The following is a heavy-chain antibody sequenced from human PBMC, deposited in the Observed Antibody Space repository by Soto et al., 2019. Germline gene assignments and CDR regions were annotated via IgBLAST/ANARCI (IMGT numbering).Heavy chain of an antibody. CDR1: GGNFNTYT. D-gene: IGHD6-19*01. CDR3: AARVSVAGPAIDY. CDR2: LIPIYGAA. J-gene: IGHJ4*02. V-gene: IGHV1-69*13. Sequence: SVKVSCKASGGNFNTYTITWVRPAPGQGLEWMGGLIPIYGAASYAQKFQDRVTITADGSTNTVYMELSSLTSEDTALYYCAARVSVAGPAIDYGGQGTRVTVSS.